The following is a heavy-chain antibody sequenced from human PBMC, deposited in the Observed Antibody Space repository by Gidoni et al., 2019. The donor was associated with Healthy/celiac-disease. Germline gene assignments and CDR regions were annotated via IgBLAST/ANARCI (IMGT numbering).Heavy chain of an antibody. CDR2: IYYSGST. D-gene: IGHD3-22*01. CDR1: GGSITRGGYY. J-gene: IGHJ4*02. Sequence: QVQLQESGPGLVKPSQTLSLTCTVSGGSITRGGYYWSWIRQHPGKGLEWIGYIYYSGSTYYNPSLKSRVTISVDTSKNQFSLKLSSVTAADTAVYYCARDRSHYYDSSGHYYFDYWGQGTLVTVSS. CDR3: ARDRSHYYDSSGHYYFDY. V-gene: IGHV4-31*03.